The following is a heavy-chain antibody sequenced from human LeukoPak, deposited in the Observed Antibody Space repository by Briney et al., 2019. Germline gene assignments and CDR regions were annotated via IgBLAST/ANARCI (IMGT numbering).Heavy chain of an antibody. CDR2: IGSSGTNR. J-gene: IGHJ3*02. Sequence: PGGSLRLSCAASGFIFSSYEMNWVRQAPGKGLEWVSYIGSSGTNRYYADSVKGRFTISRDNAKNSLYLQMNSLRAEDTAVYYCARVSDRSGYYDGFDTWGQGTLVTVSS. V-gene: IGHV3-48*03. CDR1: GFIFSSYE. CDR3: ARVSDRSGYYDGFDT. D-gene: IGHD3-22*01.